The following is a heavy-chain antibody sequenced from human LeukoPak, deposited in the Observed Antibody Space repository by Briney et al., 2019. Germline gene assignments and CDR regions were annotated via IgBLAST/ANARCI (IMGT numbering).Heavy chain of an antibody. CDR1: GFTFSSYA. CDR3: ASGTVYDSSGYDY. V-gene: IGHV3-30*01. J-gene: IGHJ4*02. D-gene: IGHD3-22*01. CDR2: ISYDGSNK. Sequence: PGGSLRLSCAASGFTFSSYAMHWVRQAPGKGLEWVAVISYDGSNKYYADPVKGRFTISRDNSKNTLYLQMNSLRAEDTAVYYCASGTVYDSSGYDYWGQGTLVTVSS.